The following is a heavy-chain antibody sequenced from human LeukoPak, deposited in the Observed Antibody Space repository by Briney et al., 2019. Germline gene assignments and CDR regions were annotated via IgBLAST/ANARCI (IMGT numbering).Heavy chain of an antibody. CDR1: GFTFSSYG. CDR3: AKGGPADRDAFDI. CDR2: IRYDGSNK. J-gene: IGHJ3*02. V-gene: IGHV3-30*02. D-gene: IGHD2-2*01. Sequence: GGSLRLSCAASGFTFSSYGMHWVRQAPGKGLEWVAFIRYDGSNKYYADSVKGRFTISRDNSKNSLYLQMNSLRTEDTALYYCAKGGPADRDAFDIWGQGTMVTVSS.